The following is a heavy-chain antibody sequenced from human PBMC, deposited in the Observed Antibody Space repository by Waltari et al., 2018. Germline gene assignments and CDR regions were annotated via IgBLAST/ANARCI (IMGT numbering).Heavy chain of an antibody. V-gene: IGHV3-48*04. D-gene: IGHD4-17*01. J-gene: IGHJ4*02. CDR3: ARRDYGDYYGY. CDR2: ISSSSSTI. CDR1: GFTFSSYS. Sequence: EVQLVESGGGLVQPGGSLRLSCAASGFTFSSYSMNWVRPARGKCLEWVSYISSSSSTIYYADSVKRRFTISRDNAENALYLQMNSLRAEDTAVYYCARRDYGDYYGYWGQGTLVTVSS.